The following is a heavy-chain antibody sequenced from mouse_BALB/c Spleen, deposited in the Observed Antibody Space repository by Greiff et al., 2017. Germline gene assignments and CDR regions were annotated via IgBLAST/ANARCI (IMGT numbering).Heavy chain of an antibody. D-gene: IGHD2-1*01. V-gene: IGHV2-9*02. J-gene: IGHJ1*01. CDR3: ATLYGNYEGYFDV. CDR2: IWAGGST. Sequence: VKLMESGPGLVAPSQSLSITCTVSGFSLTSYGVHWVRQPPGKGLEWLGVIWAGGSTNYNSALMSRLSISKDNSKSQVFLKMNSLQTDDTAMYYCATLYGNYEGYFDVWGAGTTVTVSS. CDR1: GFSLTSYG.